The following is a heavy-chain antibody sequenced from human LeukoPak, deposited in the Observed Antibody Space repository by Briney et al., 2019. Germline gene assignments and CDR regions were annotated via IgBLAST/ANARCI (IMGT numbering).Heavy chain of an antibody. CDR1: GYSFANYW. V-gene: IGHV5-51*01. Sequence: GESLKISCQGSGYSFANYWIGWVRQMPGKGLEWMGIIYPGESDTRYNPSLQGQLTVSADNSISTAYLQWNSLTASDTAMYYCARSTTLTGDFDYWGQGPRSPSPQ. CDR3: ARSTTLTGDFDY. D-gene: IGHD1-1*01. J-gene: IGHJ4*02. CDR2: IYPGESDT.